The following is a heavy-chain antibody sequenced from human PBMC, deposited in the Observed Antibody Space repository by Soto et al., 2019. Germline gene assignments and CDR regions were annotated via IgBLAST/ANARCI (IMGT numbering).Heavy chain of an antibody. Sequence: ASVKVSCKASGYTLTNFYIHWVRQAPGQGLEWMGIINSNGGSTNYAHNFQGRVTITRDTSTSTVYMDLSSLRPEDTAAYYCARGLGPGDYWGRGTLVTVSS. V-gene: IGHV1-46*03. CDR3: ARGLGPGDY. CDR1: GYTLTNFY. CDR2: INSNGGST. J-gene: IGHJ4*02.